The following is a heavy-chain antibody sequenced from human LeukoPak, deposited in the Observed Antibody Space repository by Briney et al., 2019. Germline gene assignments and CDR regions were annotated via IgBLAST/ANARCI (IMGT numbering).Heavy chain of an antibody. D-gene: IGHD4-17*01. Sequence: PGGSLRLSCAASGFTFDDYAMPWVRQTPGKGLEWVSGISWNSGSIVYADSGKGRFTISRDNAKASLYLQMNTLRTEATALYYFAKDIKGADYGDYDLLGPFDYWGQGTLVTVSS. CDR2: ISWNSGSI. CDR1: GFTFDDYA. CDR3: AKDIKGADYGDYDLLGPFDY. J-gene: IGHJ4*02. V-gene: IGHV3-9*01.